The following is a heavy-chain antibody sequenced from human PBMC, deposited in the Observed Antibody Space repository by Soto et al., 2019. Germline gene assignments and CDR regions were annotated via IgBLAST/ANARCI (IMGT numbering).Heavy chain of an antibody. D-gene: IGHD5-12*01. CDR2: INHSGST. V-gene: IGHV4-34*01. J-gene: IGHJ6*02. Sequence: PWEHPSLPRAVPRGALNGFYGRCIRQPPGNGLEWIGEINHSGSTNYNPSLKSRVTISVDTSKNQFSLKLSSVTAADTAVYYCARGYVQWLRLRNYGMDFWGQGITVTGS. CDR1: RGALNGFY. CDR3: ARGYVQWLRLRNYGMDF.